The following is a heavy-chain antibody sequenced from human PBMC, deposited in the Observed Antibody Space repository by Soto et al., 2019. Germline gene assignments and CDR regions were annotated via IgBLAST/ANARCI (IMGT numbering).Heavy chain of an antibody. J-gene: IGHJ4*02. Sequence: PGGSLRHSCAASGLTFRSYAMHWVRQASGKGLEWVAVVSYDGGNKYYADSVKGRFTISRDNSRNTLYLQMNRLRAEDTAVYYCARDFMVRGVIIGEFDYWGQGT. CDR1: GLTFRSYA. V-gene: IGHV3-30-3*01. CDR2: VSYDGGNK. D-gene: IGHD3-10*01. CDR3: ARDFMVRGVIIGEFDY.